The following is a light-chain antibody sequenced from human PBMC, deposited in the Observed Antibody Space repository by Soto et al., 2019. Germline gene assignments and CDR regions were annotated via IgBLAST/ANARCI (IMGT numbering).Light chain of an antibody. Sequence: QSALTQPPSASGSPGQSVTISCTGTSSDVGGYDYVSWYQQHPDKAPKLMIFEVTKRPSGVPDRFSGSKSGHTASLTVSGLQAEDEADYYCSSYAGSNIHYVFGTGTKVTVL. CDR1: SSDVGGYDY. V-gene: IGLV2-8*01. J-gene: IGLJ1*01. CDR2: EVT. CDR3: SSYAGSNIHYV.